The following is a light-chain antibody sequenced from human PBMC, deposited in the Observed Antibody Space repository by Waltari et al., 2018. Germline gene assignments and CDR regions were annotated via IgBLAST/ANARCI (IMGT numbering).Light chain of an antibody. CDR1: KLGQQY. V-gene: IGLV3-1*01. J-gene: IGLJ2*01. CDR2: QDD. CDR3: QAWDSNTVI. Sequence: SSDLTQPPSVSVSPGQTAGISCSGYKLGQQYVSWYQQKPGQSPMSVIYQDDKRPSGSPERVSGSNSGNTANLTISGTQAMDEAEYYCQAWDSNTVIFGGGTKLTVL.